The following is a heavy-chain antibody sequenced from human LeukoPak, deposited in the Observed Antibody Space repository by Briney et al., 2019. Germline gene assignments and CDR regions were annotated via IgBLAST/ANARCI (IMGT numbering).Heavy chain of an antibody. J-gene: IGHJ4*02. Sequence: SETLSFTCTVSGGSISSSGYYWGWIRQPPGKGLEWIGSIYYSGSTYYNPSLKSRVTVSVDTSRNQFSLKLSSVTAADTAVYYCARHSGSYYQPLDYWGQGTLVTVSS. CDR3: ARHSGSYYQPLDY. CDR2: IYYSGST. CDR1: GGSISSSGYY. V-gene: IGHV4-39*01. D-gene: IGHD1-26*01.